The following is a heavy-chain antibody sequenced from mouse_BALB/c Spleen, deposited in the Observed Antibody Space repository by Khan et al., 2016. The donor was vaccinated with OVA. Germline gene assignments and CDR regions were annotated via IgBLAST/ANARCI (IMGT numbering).Heavy chain of an antibody. CDR3: ARQTDREGHGDD. CDR2: IDPANGNT. D-gene: IGHD3-2*01. CDR1: GFNIKDTY. V-gene: IGHV14-3*02. J-gene: IGHJ2*01. Sequence: VQLQQSGAELVKPGASVKLSCTASGFNIKDTYMHWVKQRPEQGLEWIGRIDPANGNTIYDPKFQGKATITADTSSNTAYLQLSSLTSEDTAISYWARQTDREGHGDDWGQGTALTVS.